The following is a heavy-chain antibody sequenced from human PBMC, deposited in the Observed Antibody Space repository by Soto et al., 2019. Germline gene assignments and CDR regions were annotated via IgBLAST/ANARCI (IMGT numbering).Heavy chain of an antibody. Sequence: GGSLRLSCAASGFTYESYAMSWVRQAPGKGLEWVSGINSGGTVAHYADSVKGRFAISRDNSNNTLSLQMHILRVEDTAVYFCAAFRDSSSWYLGYWGQGTLVTVSS. CDR2: INSGGTVA. CDR1: GFTYESYA. CDR3: AAFRDSSSWYLGY. V-gene: IGHV3-23*01. D-gene: IGHD6-13*01. J-gene: IGHJ4*02.